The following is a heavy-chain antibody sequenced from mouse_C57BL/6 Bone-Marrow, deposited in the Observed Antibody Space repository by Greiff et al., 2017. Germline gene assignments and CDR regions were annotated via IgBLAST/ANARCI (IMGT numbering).Heavy chain of an antibody. D-gene: IGHD6-1*01. Sequence: QVQLQQPGAELVKPGASVKMPCKASGYTFTSYWITWVKQRPGQGLEWIGDIYPGSGSTNYNEKFKSKATLTVDTSSSTAYMQLSSLTSEDSAVYYCAREGSHSDAMDYWGQGTSVTVSS. CDR2: IYPGSGST. CDR3: AREGSHSDAMDY. J-gene: IGHJ4*01. CDR1: GYTFTSYW. V-gene: IGHV1-55*01.